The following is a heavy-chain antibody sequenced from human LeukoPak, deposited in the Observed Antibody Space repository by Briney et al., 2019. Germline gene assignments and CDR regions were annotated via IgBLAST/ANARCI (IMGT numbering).Heavy chain of an antibody. CDR2: IYYSGSN. J-gene: IGHJ4*02. CDR1: GASISSHY. Sequence: PSETLSLTCTVSGASISSHYWSWIRQPPGKGLEWIGFIYYSGSNDYNPSLKSRATIPVDTSKNQLSLKLSSVTAADTAVYYCARHPFYTSRAQLDYWGQGTLVTVSS. D-gene: IGHD6-13*01. CDR3: ARHPFYTSRAQLDY. V-gene: IGHV4-59*08.